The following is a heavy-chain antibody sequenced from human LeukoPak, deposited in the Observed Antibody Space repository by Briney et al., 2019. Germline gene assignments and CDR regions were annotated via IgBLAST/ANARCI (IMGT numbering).Heavy chain of an antibody. V-gene: IGHV4-59*01. CDR3: ARAQTLPAAGTGFDY. J-gene: IGHJ4*02. CDR1: GGSISSYY. Sequence: SETLSLTCTVSGGSISSYYWSWIRQPPGKGLEWIGYIYYSGSTNYNPSLKSRVTISVDTSKNQFSLKLSSVTAADTAVYYCARAQTLPAAGTGFDYWGQGTLVTVSS. CDR2: IYYSGST. D-gene: IGHD6-13*01.